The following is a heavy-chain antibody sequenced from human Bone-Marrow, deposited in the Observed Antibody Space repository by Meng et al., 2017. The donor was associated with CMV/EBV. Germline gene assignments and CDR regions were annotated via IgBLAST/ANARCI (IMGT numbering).Heavy chain of an antibody. CDR3: ARVGQQWLVRGDWFDP. V-gene: IGHV3-21*01. D-gene: IGHD6-19*01. J-gene: IGHJ5*02. CDR1: GFTFSDYY. Sequence: GESLKISCAASGFTFSDYYMNWVRQAPGKGLEWVSAISSSSSNIYYADSVKGRFTISRDNAKNSLYLQMNSLRDEDTAVYYCARVGQQWLVRGDWFDPWGQGTLVTVSS. CDR2: ISSSSSNI.